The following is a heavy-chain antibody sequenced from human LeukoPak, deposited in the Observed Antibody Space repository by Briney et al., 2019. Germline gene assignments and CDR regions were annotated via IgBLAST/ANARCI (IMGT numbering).Heavy chain of an antibody. Sequence: WASVKVSCKASGYTFTGYYMHWVRQAPGQGLEWMGWINPNSGGTNYAQKFQGRVTMTRDTSISTAYMELSRLRSDDTAVYYCARFYGSGSSFDYWGQGTLVTVSS. D-gene: IGHD3-10*01. V-gene: IGHV1-2*02. J-gene: IGHJ4*02. CDR2: INPNSGGT. CDR3: ARFYGSGSSFDY. CDR1: GYTFTGYY.